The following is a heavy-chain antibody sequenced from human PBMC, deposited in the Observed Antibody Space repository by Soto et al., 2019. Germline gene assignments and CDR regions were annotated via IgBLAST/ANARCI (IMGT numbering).Heavy chain of an antibody. CDR1: GASMSNYY. Sequence: QVQLQESGPGLLEPSETLSLTCTVSGASMSNYYWSWIRQPAGKGLEWIGRIFGSGETYYNPSLKSRVILSVDLSKSQFSLELTSVTAADTAVYFCVREGDYSDNNGYPLFDYWGQGTLVTVSP. J-gene: IGHJ4*02. CDR3: VREGDYSDNNGYPLFDY. D-gene: IGHD3-22*01. CDR2: IFGSGET. V-gene: IGHV4-4*07.